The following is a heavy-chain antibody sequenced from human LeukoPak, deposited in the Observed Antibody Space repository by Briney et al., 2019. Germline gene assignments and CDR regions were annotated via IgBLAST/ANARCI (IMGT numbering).Heavy chain of an antibody. CDR2: INQDGSEK. J-gene: IGHJ6*03. Sequence: PGGSLRLSCVDSAFTFSNYWMTWVRQPPGKRLEWVANINQDGSEKYYVDSVKGRFTMSRDNTKNSLYLQMNSLRAEDTAVYYCARAPYYYYMDVWGKGTTVTVSS. CDR1: AFTFSNYW. V-gene: IGHV3-7*01. CDR3: ARAPYYYYMDV.